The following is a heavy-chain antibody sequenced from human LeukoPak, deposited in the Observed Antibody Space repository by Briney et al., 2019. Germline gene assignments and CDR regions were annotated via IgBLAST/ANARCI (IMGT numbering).Heavy chain of an antibody. V-gene: IGHV1-24*01. D-gene: IGHD5-24*01. CDR3: ATEDLRKRWLQLRNAFDN. J-gene: IGHJ3*02. Sequence: ASVKVSCKVSGYTLTELSMHWVRQAPGKGLEWMGGFDPEDGETIYAQKFQGRVTMTEDTSTDTAYMELSSLRSEDTAVYYCATEDLRKRWLQLRNAFDNWGQGTMVTVSS. CDR2: FDPEDGET. CDR1: GYTLTELS.